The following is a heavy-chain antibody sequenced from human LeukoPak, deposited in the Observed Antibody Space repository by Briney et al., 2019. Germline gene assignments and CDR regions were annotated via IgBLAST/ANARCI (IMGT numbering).Heavy chain of an antibody. Sequence: PRGSLRLSCAASGFTFSSYIMNWVRQAPGKGLEWVSSISSSSSYIYYADSVKGRFTISRDNAKDSLYLQMNSLRAEDTAVYYCARLGGDLLNFDYWGQGTLVTVSS. V-gene: IGHV3-21*01. J-gene: IGHJ4*02. CDR1: GFTFSSYI. D-gene: IGHD1-26*01. CDR3: ARLGGDLLNFDY. CDR2: ISSSSSYI.